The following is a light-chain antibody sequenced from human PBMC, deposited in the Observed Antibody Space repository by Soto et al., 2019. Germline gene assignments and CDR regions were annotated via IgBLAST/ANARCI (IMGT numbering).Light chain of an antibody. CDR2: WAS. CDR3: QQYYSTPPRT. J-gene: IGKJ1*01. V-gene: IGKV4-1*01. Sequence: EIVMTQSPDSLAVSLGERATINCKSSQSVLYRSDNKNYLAWYQQKAGQPPKLLINWASTRESGVPDRFSGSGSGTDFTLTISSLQAEDVAVYYCQQYYSTPPRTFGQGTKVEIK. CDR1: QSVLYRSDNKNY.